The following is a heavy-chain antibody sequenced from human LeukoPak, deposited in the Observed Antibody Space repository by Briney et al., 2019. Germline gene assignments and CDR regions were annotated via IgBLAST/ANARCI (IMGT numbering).Heavy chain of an antibody. CDR2: INPNSGGT. V-gene: IGHV1-2*02. J-gene: IGHJ1*01. CDR3: ARGYYDSSDFEYLQH. Sequence: ASVKVSCKASGYTFTGHYMHWVRQAPGQGLEWMGWINPNSGGTNYAQKFQGRVTMTRDTSISTVYMELSRLRSDDTAVFYCARGYYDSSDFEYLQHWGQGTLVTVSS. CDR1: GYTFTGHY. D-gene: IGHD3-22*01.